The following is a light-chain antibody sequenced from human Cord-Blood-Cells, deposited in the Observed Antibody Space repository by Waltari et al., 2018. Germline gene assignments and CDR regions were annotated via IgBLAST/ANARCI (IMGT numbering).Light chain of an antibody. Sequence: QSALTQPRSVSGSPGQSVTISCTGTSSDVGGYNYVSWYQQHPGKAPKLIIYDVSKRPTGVPDRFSGSKSGNTASLAISGLQAGDEADYYCCSYAGSYTYWVFGGGTKLTVL. CDR2: DVS. V-gene: IGLV2-11*01. CDR1: SSDVGGYNY. J-gene: IGLJ3*02. CDR3: CSYAGSYTYWV.